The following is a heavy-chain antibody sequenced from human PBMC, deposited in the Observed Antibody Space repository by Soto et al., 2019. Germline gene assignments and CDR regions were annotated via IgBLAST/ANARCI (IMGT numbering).Heavy chain of an antibody. D-gene: IGHD5-12*01. CDR3: ARRYSGGRAFDI. CDR2: ISSSGNTI. Sequence: QVQLVESGGGLVRPGASLRLSCAASEFTFSDYYMSWIRQAPGKGLEWVSYISSSGNTIYYADSVKGRFTISRDNAKNSLSLQMNSLRAEDTAVYYCARRYSGGRAFDICGQGTMVTVSS. J-gene: IGHJ3*02. CDR1: EFTFSDYY. V-gene: IGHV3-11*01.